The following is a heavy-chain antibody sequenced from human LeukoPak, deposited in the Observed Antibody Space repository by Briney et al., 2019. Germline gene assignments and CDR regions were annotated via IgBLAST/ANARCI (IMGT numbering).Heavy chain of an antibody. CDR1: GFTFSDYY. CDR3: ARYIETPRRDLDY. Sequence: GGSLRLSCAASGFTFSDYYMSWIRQAPGKGLEWVARIKQDGSEKHYVDSVKGRFTISRDNAKNSVYLQMNTLRAEDTAVYYCARYIETPRRDLDYWGQGTLVTVSS. D-gene: IGHD4-23*01. J-gene: IGHJ4*02. CDR2: IKQDGSEK. V-gene: IGHV3-7*01.